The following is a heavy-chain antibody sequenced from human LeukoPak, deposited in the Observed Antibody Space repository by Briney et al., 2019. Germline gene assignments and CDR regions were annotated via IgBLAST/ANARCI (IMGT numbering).Heavy chain of an antibody. CDR2: IYYSGST. CDR3: ARDSSGWYRWFDP. D-gene: IGHD6-19*01. CDR1: GGSISSSSYY. Sequence: SETLSLTCTVSGGSISSSSYYGSWIRQPPGKRLEWIGYIYYSGSTNYNPSLKSRVTISVDTSKNQFSLKLSSVTAADTAVYYCARDSSGWYRWFDPWGQGTLVTVSS. J-gene: IGHJ5*02. V-gene: IGHV4-61*01.